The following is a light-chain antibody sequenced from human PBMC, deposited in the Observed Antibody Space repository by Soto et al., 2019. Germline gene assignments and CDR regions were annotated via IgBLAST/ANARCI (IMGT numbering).Light chain of an antibody. CDR3: QKYYSVPFT. CDR2: AAS. J-gene: IGKJ3*01. CDR1: QAIRNN. V-gene: IGKV1-27*01. Sequence: DIQMTQSPLSLSASVGDKVTITCRASQAIRNNLAWYQQKPGKVPTLLIYAASTLQSGVPSRFSGSGSGTDFTLTISSLQPEDVATYYCQKYYSVPFTFGPGTKVEIK.